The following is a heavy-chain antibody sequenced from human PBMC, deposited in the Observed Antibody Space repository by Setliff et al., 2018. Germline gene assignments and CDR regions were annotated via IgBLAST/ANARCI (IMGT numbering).Heavy chain of an antibody. D-gene: IGHD3-10*01. V-gene: IGHV3-11*04. CDR1: GFIFSSLW. CDR3: ARDGVFYAMDF. J-gene: IGHJ6*02. Sequence: PGGSLRLSCEASGFIFSSLWMSWVRQAPGKGLEWLSKISGAGTTVYYADSVRGRFTISRDNAKNSLYLQMNSLRAEDSAVYYCARDGVFYAMDFWGQGTTVTVSS. CDR2: ISGAGTTV.